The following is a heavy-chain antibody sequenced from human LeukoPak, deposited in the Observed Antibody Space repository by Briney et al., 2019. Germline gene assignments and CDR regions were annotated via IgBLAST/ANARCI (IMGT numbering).Heavy chain of an antibody. Sequence: SQTLSLTCAISGDSVSSNSAAWNWIRQSPSRGLGWLGRTYYRSKWYNDYAVSVKSRITINPDTSKNQFSLQLNSVTPEDTAVYYCARVSGAAVAHFLGARGAFDIWGQGTMVTVSS. J-gene: IGHJ3*02. V-gene: IGHV6-1*01. CDR2: TYYRSKWYN. CDR1: GDSVSSNSAA. D-gene: IGHD6-13*01. CDR3: ARVSGAAVAHFLGARGAFDI.